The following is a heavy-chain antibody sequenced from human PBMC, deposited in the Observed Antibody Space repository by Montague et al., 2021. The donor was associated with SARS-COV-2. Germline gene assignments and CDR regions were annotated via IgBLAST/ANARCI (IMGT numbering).Heavy chain of an antibody. J-gene: IGHJ4*02. CDR3: ARDRFDFGAGRQGTIDY. CDR1: GDSITNHY. D-gene: IGHD3-10*01. V-gene: IGHV4-4*07. Sequence: SETLSLTCTVSGDSITNHYWCWIRQPAGKGLEWIGGMNFTGKTNFSPSFSSRLTMSADTSKNQFSLKLTSATAADTAIYFCARDRFDFGAGRQGTIDYWGQGTLVTVSS. CDR2: MNFTGKT.